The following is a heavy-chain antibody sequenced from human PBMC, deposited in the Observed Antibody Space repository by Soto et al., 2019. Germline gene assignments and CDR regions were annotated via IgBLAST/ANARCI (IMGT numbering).Heavy chain of an antibody. V-gene: IGHV1-3*01. CDR2: INAGNGNT. J-gene: IGHJ4*02. CDR3: ARDLSGCSGGSWYSARFDN. CDR1: GYTFTSYA. D-gene: IGHD2-15*01. Sequence: AGSVKVSCRASGYTFTSYALRWVRQAPAQRLDWMGRINAGNGNTKYSQKFQGRVTITRDTSASTAYMELSSLRSEDTAVYYCARDLSGCSGGSWYSARFDNWGQGTLVTVSS.